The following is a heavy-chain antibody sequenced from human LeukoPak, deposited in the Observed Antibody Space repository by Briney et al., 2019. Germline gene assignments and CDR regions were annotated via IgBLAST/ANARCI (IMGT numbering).Heavy chain of an antibody. V-gene: IGHV3-30*18. CDR2: ISYDGSNK. CDR3: AKDSPGFNFDY. J-gene: IGHJ4*02. Sequence: PGGSLRLSCAASGFTFSSYGIHWVRQAPGKGLEWVAVISYDGSNKYYADSVEGRFTISRDNSKNTLYLQMNSLRAEDTAVYYCAKDSPGFNFDYWGQGTLVTVSS. CDR1: GFTFSSYG.